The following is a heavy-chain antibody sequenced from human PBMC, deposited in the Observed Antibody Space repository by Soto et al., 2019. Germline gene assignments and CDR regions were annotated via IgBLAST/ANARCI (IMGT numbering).Heavy chain of an antibody. CDR3: ARDYGDYVYFDY. J-gene: IGHJ4*02. CDR1: GFSLSTSGMC. D-gene: IGHD4-17*01. CDR2: IDWDDDK. Sequence: GPTLVNPTQTLTLTCTFSGFSLSTSGMCVSWIRQPPGKALEWLARIDWDDDKYYSTSLKTRLTISKDTSKNQVVLTMTNMDPVDTATYYCARDYGDYVYFDYWGQGTLVTVSS. V-gene: IGHV2-70*11.